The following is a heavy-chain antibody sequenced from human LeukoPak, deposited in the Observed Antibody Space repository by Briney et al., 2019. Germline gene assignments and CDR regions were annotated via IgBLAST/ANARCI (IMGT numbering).Heavy chain of an antibody. CDR1: GYTFTAYY. V-gene: IGHV1-2*02. Sequence: ASVKVSCEASGYTFTAYYMHWVRQAPGQGLEWMGWINPNSGGTNYAQKFQGRVTMTRDTSISTAYMELSRLRSDDTAVYYCARGGPRYYDSSGYYFNSAFDIWGQGTMVTVSS. CDR3: ARGGPRYYDSSGYYFNSAFDI. D-gene: IGHD3-22*01. J-gene: IGHJ3*02. CDR2: INPNSGGT.